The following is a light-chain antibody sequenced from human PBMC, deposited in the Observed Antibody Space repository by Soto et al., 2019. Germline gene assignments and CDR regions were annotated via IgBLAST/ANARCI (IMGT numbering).Light chain of an antibody. CDR3: QQNGSSPWT. V-gene: IGKV3-20*01. J-gene: IGKJ1*01. CDR2: GAS. CDR1: QSVSSSY. Sequence: EIVLTQSPGTLSLSPGERATLSCRASQSVSSSYLAWYQQKPGQAPRLLIYGASSRATGFPDRFSGSGSGTDFTLTISRLEPEDFAVYYCQQNGSSPWTFGQGTKVEIK.